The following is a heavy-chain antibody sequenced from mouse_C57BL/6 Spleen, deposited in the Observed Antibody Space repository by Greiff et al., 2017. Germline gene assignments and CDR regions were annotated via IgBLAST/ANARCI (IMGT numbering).Heavy chain of an antibody. V-gene: IGHV1-18*01. CDR2: INPNNGGT. CDR3: ARRVTTVVATRYFDV. J-gene: IGHJ1*03. CDR1: GYTFTDYN. Sequence: EVQLQQSGPELVKPGASVKIPCKASGYTFTDYNMDWVKQSHGKSLEWIGDINPNNGGTIYNQKFKGKATLTVDKSSSTAYMELRSLTSEDTAVYYCARRVTTVVATRYFDVWGKGTTVTVSS. D-gene: IGHD1-1*01.